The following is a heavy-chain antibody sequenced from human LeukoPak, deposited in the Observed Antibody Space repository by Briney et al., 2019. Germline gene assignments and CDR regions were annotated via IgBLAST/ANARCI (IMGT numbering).Heavy chain of an antibody. V-gene: IGHV3-33*01. CDR3: AREGVVVVAATISYYYYGMDV. Sequence: GRSLRLSCAASGFTFSSYGMHWVRQAPGKGLEWVAVIWYDGSNKYYADSVKGRLTISRDNSKNTLYLQMNSLRAEDTAVYYCAREGVVVVAATISYYYYGMDVWGQGTTVTVSS. D-gene: IGHD2-15*01. CDR1: GFTFSSYG. CDR2: IWYDGSNK. J-gene: IGHJ6*02.